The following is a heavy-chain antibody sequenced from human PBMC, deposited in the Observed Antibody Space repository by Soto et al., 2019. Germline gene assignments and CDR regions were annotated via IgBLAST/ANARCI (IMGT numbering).Heavy chain of an antibody. V-gene: IGHV4-34*01. Sequence: ETLSLSSGVSGGSFRGSYWRWIRQPPGEGLEWIGEINHSGKANYTPSLKSRVTMSIDTSKNQFSLKLSSVTAADTAMYYCTREYDRPCYYYYYGTDVWGQGTTVTVSS. J-gene: IGHJ6*02. CDR2: INHSGKA. CDR3: TREYDRPCYYYYYGTDV. CDR1: GGSFRGSY. D-gene: IGHD3-22*01.